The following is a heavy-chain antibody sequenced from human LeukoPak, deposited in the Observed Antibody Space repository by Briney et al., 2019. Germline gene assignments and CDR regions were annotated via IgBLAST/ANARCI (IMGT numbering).Heavy chain of an antibody. CDR3: ASVEGYSCGEHDAFDI. CDR2: ISAYNGNT. V-gene: IGHV1-18*01. CDR1: GYTFTSYG. J-gene: IGHJ3*02. Sequence: ASVKVSCKASGYTFTSYGISWVRQAPGQGLEWMGWISAYNGNTNYAQKLQGRVTMTTDTSTSTAYMELRSLRSDDTAVYYCASVEGYSCGEHDAFDIWGQGTMVTVSS. D-gene: IGHD5-18*01.